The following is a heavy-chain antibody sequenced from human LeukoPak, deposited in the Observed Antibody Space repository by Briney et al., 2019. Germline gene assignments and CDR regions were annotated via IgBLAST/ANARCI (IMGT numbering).Heavy chain of an antibody. CDR1: GYSSSSGYY. J-gene: IGHJ2*01. V-gene: IGHV4-61*01. D-gene: IGHD6-13*01. Sequence: SETLSLTCTVSGYSSSSGYYWSWIRQPPGKGLEWIAYIYYSGSTNYNPSLKSRVTISVDTSKNQFSLKLSSVTAADTAVYYCARVYYSNSYDYWYFDLWGRGTLVTVSS. CDR2: IYYSGST. CDR3: ARVYYSNSYDYWYFDL.